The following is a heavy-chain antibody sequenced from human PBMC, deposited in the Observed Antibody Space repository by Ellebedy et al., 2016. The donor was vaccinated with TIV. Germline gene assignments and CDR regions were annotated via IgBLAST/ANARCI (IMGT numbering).Heavy chain of an antibody. CDR2: IYYSGST. D-gene: IGHD3-22*01. CDR3: ARHAVVWDSERGY. CDR1: GGSISSSSYY. J-gene: IGHJ4*02. Sequence: SETLSLTXTVSGGSISSSSYYWGWIRQPPGKGLEWIGSIYYSGSTYYNPSLKSRVTISVDTSKNQFSLKLSSVTAADTAVYYCARHAVVWDSERGYWGQGTLATVSS. V-gene: IGHV4-39*01.